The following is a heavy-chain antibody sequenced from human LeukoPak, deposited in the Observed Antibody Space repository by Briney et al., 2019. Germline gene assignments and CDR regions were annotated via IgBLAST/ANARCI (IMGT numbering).Heavy chain of an antibody. CDR1: GFTFSSYG. D-gene: IGHD1/OR15-1a*01. CDR2: ISGSGGST. J-gene: IGHJ4*02. Sequence: GGSLRLSCVASGFTFSSYGMSWVRQVPGKGLEWVSEISGSGGSTYYADSVKGRFTISRDNAKNSLYLQMNSLRAEDTAVYYCASEVNTVYWGQGTLVTVSS. V-gene: IGHV3-23*01. CDR3: ASEVNTVY.